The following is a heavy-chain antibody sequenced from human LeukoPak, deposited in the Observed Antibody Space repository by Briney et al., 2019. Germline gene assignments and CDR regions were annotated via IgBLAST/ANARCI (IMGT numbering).Heavy chain of an antibody. J-gene: IGHJ4*02. CDR1: GFTFSRYT. Sequence: PGGSLRLSCAASGFTFSRYTMNWVRQAPGKGLEWISYISSSSTIYYADSVKGRFTISRDNANNSVNLQMNSLRAEDTAVYYCATGVSGPIDSWGQGTLVTVSS. CDR2: ISSSSTI. D-gene: IGHD5-12*01. CDR3: ATGVSGPIDS. V-gene: IGHV3-48*01.